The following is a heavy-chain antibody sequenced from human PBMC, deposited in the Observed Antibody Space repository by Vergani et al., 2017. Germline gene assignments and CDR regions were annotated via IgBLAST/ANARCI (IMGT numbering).Heavy chain of an antibody. CDR2: LSASDLRT. V-gene: IGHV3-23*01. D-gene: IGHD6-19*01. Sequence: EVQLLGSGGDLVQPGGSLRLSCAASGFTFIMHAMSWVRQPPGKGLEWVSTLSASDLRTHYADSVKGRFTISRDISKNTLFLHMNSLRPEDTDFYYCAKVGRSEVAGTFGAFDIWGQGTMVTVSS. J-gene: IGHJ3*02. CDR3: AKVGRSEVAGTFGAFDI. CDR1: GFTFIMHA.